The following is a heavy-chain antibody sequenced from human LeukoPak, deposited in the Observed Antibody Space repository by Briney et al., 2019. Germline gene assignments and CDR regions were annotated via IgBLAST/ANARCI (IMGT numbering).Heavy chain of an antibody. J-gene: IGHJ5*02. CDR1: GGSISSSSYY. CDR2: IYYSGST. Sequence: PSETLSLTCTVSGGSISSSSYYWGWIRQPPGKGLEWIGSIYYSGSTYYNPSLKSRVTISVDTSKNQFSLKLSSVTAADTAVYYCARTRYSSSRRAGNWFDPWGQGTLVTVSS. D-gene: IGHD6-13*01. V-gene: IGHV4-39*01. CDR3: ARTRYSSSRRAGNWFDP.